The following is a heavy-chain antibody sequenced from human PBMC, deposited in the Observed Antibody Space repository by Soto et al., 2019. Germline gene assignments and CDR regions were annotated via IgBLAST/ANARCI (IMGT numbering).Heavy chain of an antibody. CDR1: GFTFSSYA. CDR2: ISYDGSNK. CDR3: ARPHIVVVTAIPDY. V-gene: IGHV3-30-3*01. D-gene: IGHD2-21*02. J-gene: IGHJ4*02. Sequence: PGGSLRLSCAASGFTFSSYAMHWVRQAPGKGLEWVAVISYDGSNKYYADSVKGRFTISRDNSKNTLYLQMNSLRAEDTAVYYCARPHIVVVTAIPDYWGQGTLVTVSS.